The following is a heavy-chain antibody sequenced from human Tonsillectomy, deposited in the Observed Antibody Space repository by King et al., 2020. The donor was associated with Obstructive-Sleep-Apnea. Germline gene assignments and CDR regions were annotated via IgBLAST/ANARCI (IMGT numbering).Heavy chain of an antibody. Sequence: QLQESGPGLVKPSQTLSLTCTVSGGSISSGGYYWSWVRQHPGKGLEWIGYIYYSGSTYYNPSLKSRVTISVDTSKNQVSLKLGSGTAADTAVYYCARLGCGGDCYSSKDWYFDLWGRGTLVTVSS. CDR1: GGSISSGGYY. CDR3: ARLGCGGDCYSSKDWYFDL. V-gene: IGHV4-31*03. CDR2: IYYSGST. D-gene: IGHD2-21*02. J-gene: IGHJ2*01.